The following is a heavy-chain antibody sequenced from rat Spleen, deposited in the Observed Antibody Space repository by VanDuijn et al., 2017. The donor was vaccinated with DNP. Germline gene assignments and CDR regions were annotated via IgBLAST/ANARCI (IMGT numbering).Heavy chain of an antibody. Sequence: EVQLVESGGDLVQSGRSLKVSCAASGFTFSDYNMAWVRQAPTKGLEWVASITNSGVNTYYRDSVKGRFTISRDNAKSSLYLHMDSLRSEDTATYYCTTLNSGTYDSWGQGVMVTVSS. CDR2: ITNSGVNT. J-gene: IGHJ2*01. CDR1: GFTFSDYN. V-gene: IGHV5S23*01. D-gene: IGHD1-3*01. CDR3: TTLNSGTYDS.